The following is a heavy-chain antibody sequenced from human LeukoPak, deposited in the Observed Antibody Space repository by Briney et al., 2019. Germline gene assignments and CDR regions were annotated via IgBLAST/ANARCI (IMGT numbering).Heavy chain of an antibody. D-gene: IGHD6-19*01. Sequence: GASVKVSCKASVYTFTGYYMHWVRQAPGQGLEWMGWINPNSGGTNYAQKFQGRVTMTRDTYISTAYMELSRLRSDDTAVYYCARVIGSGWYYFDYWGQGTLVTVSS. J-gene: IGHJ4*02. V-gene: IGHV1-2*02. CDR3: ARVIGSGWYYFDY. CDR2: INPNSGGT. CDR1: VYTFTGYY.